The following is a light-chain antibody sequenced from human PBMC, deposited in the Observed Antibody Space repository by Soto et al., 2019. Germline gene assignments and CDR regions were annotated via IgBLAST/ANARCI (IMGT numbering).Light chain of an antibody. CDR1: QSLVYRDGNTY. J-gene: IGKJ4*01. V-gene: IGKV2-30*01. Sequence: DVVLTQSPLSLPVTLGQPASISCRSSQSLVYRDGNTYLNWFQLRPGQSPRRLIYKVSFRDSGVPDRFSGRGTGSDFTLEISRVEAEDVGVYYCMQGTRWPLTFGGGIKVEIK. CDR2: KVS. CDR3: MQGTRWPLT.